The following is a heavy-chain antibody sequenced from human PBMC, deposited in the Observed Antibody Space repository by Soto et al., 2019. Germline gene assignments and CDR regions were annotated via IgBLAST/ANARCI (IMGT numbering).Heavy chain of an antibody. Sequence: QVHLVESGGGVVQPGGSLRLSCAGSGFTFSNSGMHWVRQAPGKGLEWVAVLAYDGSEKYYADSVKGRFTISRDNSKNTLYLQMNSLRVEDTAVYYCVRFFDYYGMDVWGQGTMVTVSS. CDR1: GFTFSNSG. CDR2: LAYDGSEK. J-gene: IGHJ6*02. CDR3: VRFFDYYGMDV. V-gene: IGHV3-30*03. D-gene: IGHD3-3*01.